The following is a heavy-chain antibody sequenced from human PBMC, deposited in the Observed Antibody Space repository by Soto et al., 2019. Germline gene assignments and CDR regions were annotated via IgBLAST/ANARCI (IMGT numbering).Heavy chain of an antibody. CDR2: INPSGGST. CDR3: ARGDPVRYDILTGSSPPYYYYGMDV. CDR1: GYTFTSYY. Sequence: GASVKVSCKASGYTFTSYYMHWVRQAPGQGLEWMGIINPSGGSTSYAQKFQGRVTMTRDTSTSTVYMELSSLRSEDTAVYYCARGDPVRYDILTGSSPPYYYYGMDVWGQGTTVTVSS. V-gene: IGHV1-46*01. J-gene: IGHJ6*02. D-gene: IGHD3-9*01.